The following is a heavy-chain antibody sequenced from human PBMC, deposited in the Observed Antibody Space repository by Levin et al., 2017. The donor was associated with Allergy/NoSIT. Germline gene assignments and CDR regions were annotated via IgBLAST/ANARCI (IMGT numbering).Heavy chain of an antibody. CDR2: INPSGGST. Sequence: ASVKVSCKASGYTFTSYYMHWVRQAPGQGLEWMGIINPSGGSTSYAQKFQGRVTMTRDTSTRTVYMELSSLRSEDTAVYFCARVVSVGVVAATYAYWGQGTLVTVSS. V-gene: IGHV1-46*01. J-gene: IGHJ4*02. D-gene: IGHD2-15*01. CDR1: GYTFTSYY. CDR3: ARVVSVGVVAATYAY.